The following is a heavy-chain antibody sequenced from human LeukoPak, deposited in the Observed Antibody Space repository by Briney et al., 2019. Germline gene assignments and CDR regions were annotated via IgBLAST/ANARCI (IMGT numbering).Heavy chain of an antibody. D-gene: IGHD6-13*01. V-gene: IGHV4-59*08. CDR2: ISYSGST. CDR1: GGSISGYY. CDR3: ARQGGYSSSPDF. J-gene: IGHJ4*02. Sequence: PSETLSLTCTVSGGSISGYYWSWIRQPPGKGLEWVGYISYSGSTNYKPSLKSRVTISVDTSKNQFSLKLNSVTAADTAVYYCARQGGYSSSPDFWGQGTLVTVSP.